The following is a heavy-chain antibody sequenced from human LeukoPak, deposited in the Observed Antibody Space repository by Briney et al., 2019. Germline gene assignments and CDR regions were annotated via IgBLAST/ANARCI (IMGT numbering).Heavy chain of an antibody. CDR2: IYTSGST. J-gene: IGHJ6*03. Sequence: SETLSLTCTVSSGSISSYYWSWIRQPAGKGLEWIGRIYTSGSTNYNPSLKSRVTMSVDTSKNQFSLKLSSVTAADTAVYYCARGRTAIGRYYYYYMDVSGKGTPVTVSS. CDR1: SGSISSYY. V-gene: IGHV4-4*07. D-gene: IGHD1/OR15-1a*01. CDR3: ARGRTAIGRYYYYYMDV.